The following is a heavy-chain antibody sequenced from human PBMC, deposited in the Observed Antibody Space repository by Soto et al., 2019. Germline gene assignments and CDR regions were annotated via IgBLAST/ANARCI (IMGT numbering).Heavy chain of an antibody. J-gene: IGHJ4*02. CDR2: LSGSGGDT. Sequence: GGSLILSCVASGFTFSSFAMTWVRKAPGKGLEWVSTLSGSGGDTYYADSVNGRFTISRDKSKNTLYLQMDRLRVEDTAVYYCAKSGCYDDVWKSYRPDYWGQGTLVTVSS. CDR1: GFTFSSFA. V-gene: IGHV3-23*01. D-gene: IGHD3-16*02. CDR3: AKSGCYDDVWKSYRPDY.